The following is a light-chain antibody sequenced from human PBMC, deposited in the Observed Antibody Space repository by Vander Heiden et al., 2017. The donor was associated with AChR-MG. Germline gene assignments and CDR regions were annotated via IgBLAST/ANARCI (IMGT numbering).Light chain of an antibody. CDR1: SSDVGSYHL. CDR2: EVS. V-gene: IGLV2-23*02. J-gene: IGLJ2*01. CDR3: CSYASSSFLV. Sequence: QSALTQPASESGSPGQSTTISCTGTSSDVGSYHLVPWYQQRPGKAPKLMIYEVSKRPSGVSNRFSGSKSGNTASLTISELQAEDEADYYCCSYASSSFLVFGGGTKPTVL.